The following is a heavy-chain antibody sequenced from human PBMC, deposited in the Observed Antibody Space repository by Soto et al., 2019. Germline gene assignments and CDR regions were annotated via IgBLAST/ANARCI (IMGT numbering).Heavy chain of an antibody. V-gene: IGHV5-51*01. D-gene: IGHD3-10*01. Sequence: PGESLKISCKGSGYSFTSYWIGWVRQMPGKGLEWMGIIYPGDSDTRYSSSFQGQVIISDDKSISTAYLQWSSLKASDTAMYYCARGSGSYYNDYYYYGMDVWVQGTTVTVSS. J-gene: IGHJ6*02. CDR2: IYPGDSDT. CDR1: GYSFTSYW. CDR3: ARGSGSYYNDYYYYGMDV.